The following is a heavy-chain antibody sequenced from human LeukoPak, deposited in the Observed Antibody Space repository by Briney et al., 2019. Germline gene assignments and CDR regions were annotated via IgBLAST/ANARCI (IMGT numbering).Heavy chain of an antibody. CDR1: GFTVSSNY. CDR3: ARGGSYLSAFDI. J-gene: IGHJ3*02. D-gene: IGHD1-26*01. CDR2: IYSGGST. Sequence: PGGSLRLSCAASGFTVSSNYMSWVRQAPGKGLEWVSSIYSGGSTFYSDSVKGRFTISKDNSKNTLYLQMNSLRAEDTAVYYCARGGSYLSAFDIWGQGTMVTVSS. V-gene: IGHV3-53*01.